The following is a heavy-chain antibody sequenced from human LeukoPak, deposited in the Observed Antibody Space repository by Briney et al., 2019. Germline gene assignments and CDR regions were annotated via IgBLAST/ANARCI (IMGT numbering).Heavy chain of an antibody. Sequence: ASVKLSCKASGYTFTSYDINWVRQATGQGLEWMGWMNPDSGHTGYKQKVQGRVTMTRDTSITTAYLELTSLTSEDTAVYYCAKSDMGGGAKFDHWGQGTLVTVSS. CDR3: AKSDMGGGAKFDH. V-gene: IGHV1-8*01. CDR1: GYTFTSYD. D-gene: IGHD1-26*01. J-gene: IGHJ4*02. CDR2: MNPDSGHT.